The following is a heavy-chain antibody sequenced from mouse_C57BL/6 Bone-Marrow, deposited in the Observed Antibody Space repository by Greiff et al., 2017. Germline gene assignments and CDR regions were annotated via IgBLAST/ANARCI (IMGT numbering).Heavy chain of an antibody. CDR1: GYTFTNYW. CDR3: ARYGYYPAWFAY. CDR2: IYPGGGYT. J-gene: IGHJ3*01. V-gene: IGHV1-63*01. Sequence: VQLVESGAELVRPGTSVKMSCKASGYTFTNYWIGWAKQRPGHGLEWIGDIYPGGGYTNYNEKFKGKATLTADKSSSTAYMQFSSLTSEDSAIYDGARYGYYPAWFAYWGQGTLVTVSA. D-gene: IGHD2-3*01.